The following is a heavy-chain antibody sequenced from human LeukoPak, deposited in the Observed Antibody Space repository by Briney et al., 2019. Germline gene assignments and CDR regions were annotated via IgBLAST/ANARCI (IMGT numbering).Heavy chain of an antibody. CDR3: ARHGLSYGSSSGLALDY. J-gene: IGHJ4*02. CDR2: IYYSGTS. CDR1: GGSISSTNYY. D-gene: IGHD6-6*01. V-gene: IGHV4-39*01. Sequence: SETLSLTCTVSGGSISSTNYYWGWIRQPPGKGLEWIGTIYYSGTSYHNPSLKGRVTISVDTSKNQFSLKLSSVTAANTAVYYCARHGLSYGSSSGLALDYWGQGTLVTVSS.